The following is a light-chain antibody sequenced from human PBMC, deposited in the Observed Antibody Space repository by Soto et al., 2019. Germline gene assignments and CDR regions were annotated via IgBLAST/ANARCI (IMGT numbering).Light chain of an antibody. J-gene: IGKJ3*01. Sequence: EIVLTQSPATLSLSLGERATLSCRASQSVRNYLAWYQQKPGQAPRLLIYDTSDRASGIPARFSGSGSGTDFTLTISSLEPEDFAVYYCQQRSNWPSTFGPGTKVDIK. CDR3: QQRSNWPST. CDR2: DTS. V-gene: IGKV3-11*01. CDR1: QSVRNY.